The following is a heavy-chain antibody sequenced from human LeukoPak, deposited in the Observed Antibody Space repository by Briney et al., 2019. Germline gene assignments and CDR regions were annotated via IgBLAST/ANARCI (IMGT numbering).Heavy chain of an antibody. Sequence: PSETLSLTCTVSGGSISSSSVYWAWIRQPPGKGLEWIGSIYYSGSTDYNPSLKSRVTISVDTSKNQFSLKLSSVTAADTAVYYCARIPSYYYGSGSYYTNWFDPWGQGTLVTVSS. J-gene: IGHJ5*02. CDR1: GGSISSSSVY. CDR2: IYYSGST. CDR3: ARIPSYYYGSGSYYTNWFDP. V-gene: IGHV4-39*01. D-gene: IGHD3-10*01.